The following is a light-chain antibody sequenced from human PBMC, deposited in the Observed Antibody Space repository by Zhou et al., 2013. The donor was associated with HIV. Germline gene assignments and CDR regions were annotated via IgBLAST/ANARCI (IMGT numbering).Light chain of an antibody. Sequence: EIVLTQSPGTLSLSPGERATLSCRASQSVSSSYLAWYQQKPGQAPRLLIYGASSRATGIPDRFSGSGSGTDFTLIISRLEPEDFAVYYCQQYGSSPHTFGLGDQA. CDR2: GAS. V-gene: IGKV3-20*01. J-gene: IGKJ2*01. CDR3: QQYGSSPHT. CDR1: QSVSSSY.